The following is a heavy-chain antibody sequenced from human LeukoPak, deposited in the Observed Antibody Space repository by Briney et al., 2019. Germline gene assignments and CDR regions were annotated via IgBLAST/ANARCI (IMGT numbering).Heavy chain of an antibody. J-gene: IGHJ5*02. CDR1: GFTFSSYG. CDR2: IWYDGSDK. Sequence: GRSLRLSCAASGFTFSSYGMHWVRQAPGKGLEWVAVIWYDGSDKYYADSVKGRFTISRDNSKNTLYLQMNSLRAEDTAVYYCAKDRGRFGVVRNWFDPWGQGTLVTVSS. D-gene: IGHD3-3*01. V-gene: IGHV3-33*06. CDR3: AKDRGRFGVVRNWFDP.